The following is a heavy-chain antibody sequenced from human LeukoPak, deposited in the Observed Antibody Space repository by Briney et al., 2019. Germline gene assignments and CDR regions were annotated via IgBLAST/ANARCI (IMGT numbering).Heavy chain of an antibody. Sequence: SETLSLTCAVYGGSFSGYYWSWIRQPPGKGLEWIGEINHSGSTNYNPSLKSRVTISVDTSKNQFFLKLSSVTAADTAVYYCARGVNSSSIKFDPWGQGTLVTVSS. D-gene: IGHD6-13*01. CDR3: ARGVNSSSIKFDP. J-gene: IGHJ5*02. V-gene: IGHV4-34*01. CDR2: INHSGST. CDR1: GGSFSGYY.